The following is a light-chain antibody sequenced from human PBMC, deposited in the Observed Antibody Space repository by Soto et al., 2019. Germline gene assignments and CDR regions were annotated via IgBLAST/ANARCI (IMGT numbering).Light chain of an antibody. V-gene: IGLV2-14*01. CDR1: SSDVGGYNY. Sequence: QSVLTQPASVSGSPGQSITISCTGTSSDVGGYNYVSWYQQHPGKAPKFMIYDVSNRPSGVSNRFSGSKSGNTASLTISGLQAEYESDYSCSSYTTSNTRQIVFGTGTKLTVL. CDR3: SSYTTSNTRQIV. J-gene: IGLJ1*01. CDR2: DVS.